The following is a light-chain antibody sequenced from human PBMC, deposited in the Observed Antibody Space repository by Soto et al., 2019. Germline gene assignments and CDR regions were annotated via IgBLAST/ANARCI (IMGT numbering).Light chain of an antibody. J-gene: IGKJ1*01. V-gene: IGKV3-20*01. Sequence: EIVLTQSPGTLSLSPVERATLSCMASQSVSSNYLAWYQQKPGQAPRLLIYGASSRATGIPARFSGSQSGTEFTLTISSLQSEDFTVYSCLQYHNLWAFGQGTKVDIK. CDR3: LQYHNLWA. CDR2: GAS. CDR1: QSVSSNY.